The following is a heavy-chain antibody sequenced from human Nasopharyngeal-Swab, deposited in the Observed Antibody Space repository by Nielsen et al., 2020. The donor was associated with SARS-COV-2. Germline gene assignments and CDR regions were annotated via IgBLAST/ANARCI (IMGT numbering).Heavy chain of an antibody. CDR2: IDPSDSYT. CDR3: ARGRPSSGSSACYYYSMDV. CDR1: GYTFTSYW. Sequence: GESLKISCKGSGYTFTSYWISWVRQMPGKGLEWTGRIDPSDSYTNYNPSFQGHVTISVDKSISTAYLQWSSLKASDTAMYYCARGRPSSGSSACYYYSMDVWGQGTTVTVSS. J-gene: IGHJ6*02. V-gene: IGHV5-10-1*01. D-gene: IGHD1-26*01.